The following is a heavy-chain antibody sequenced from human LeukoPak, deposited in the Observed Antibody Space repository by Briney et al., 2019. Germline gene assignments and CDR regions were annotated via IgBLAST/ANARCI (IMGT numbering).Heavy chain of an antibody. CDR1: GGSFSGYY. V-gene: IGHV4-34*01. CDR3: ARVYSSGWYRVDY. CDR2: INHSGGT. D-gene: IGHD6-19*01. Sequence: PSETLSLTCAVYGGSFSGYYWSWIRQPPGKGLEWIGEINHSGGTNYNPSLKSRVTISVDTSKNQFSLKLSSVTAADTAVYYCARVYSSGWYRVDYWGQGTLVTVSS. J-gene: IGHJ4*02.